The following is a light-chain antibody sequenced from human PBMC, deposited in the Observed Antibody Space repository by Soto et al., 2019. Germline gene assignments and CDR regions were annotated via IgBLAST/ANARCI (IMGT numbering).Light chain of an antibody. CDR1: TATIGSNY. CDR3: AAWEDILSGSYV. CDR2: NNN. Sequence: QSVLTQPPSSSGTPGQRVTLSCSGSTATIGSNYLYWYQQLPGTAPKLLIYNNNHRPSWVPDPFSCSKSGTAASLAIIGLRSEDEGDYDCAAWEDILSGSYVFGTGTKLTVL. V-gene: IGLV1-47*02. J-gene: IGLJ1*01.